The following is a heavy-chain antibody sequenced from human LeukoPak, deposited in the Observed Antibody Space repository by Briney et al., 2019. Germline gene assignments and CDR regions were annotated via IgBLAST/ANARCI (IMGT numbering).Heavy chain of an antibody. Sequence: GTLSLTCAVSGGSISSSNWWSWVRQPPGKGLEWIGEIYHSGSTNYNPSLKSRVTISVDKSKNQFSLKLSSVTAADAAVYYCARSKQQLGPFDYWGQGTLVTVSS. CDR1: GGSISSSNW. J-gene: IGHJ4*02. CDR3: ARSKQQLGPFDY. V-gene: IGHV4-4*02. CDR2: IYHSGST. D-gene: IGHD6-13*01.